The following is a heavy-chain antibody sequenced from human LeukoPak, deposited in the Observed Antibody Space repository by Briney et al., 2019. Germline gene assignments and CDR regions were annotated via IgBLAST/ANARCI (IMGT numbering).Heavy chain of an antibody. D-gene: IGHD3-22*01. CDR2: INPVGGVT. V-gene: IGHV1-46*01. J-gene: IGHJ4*02. CDR1: GYIFTNYY. CDR3: ARLWSYYDNSGFFEDY. Sequence: ASVKDSCKASGYIFTNYYLYWVRQAPGQGLEWMGVINPVGGVTTYAQRFQGRATMTRDTSTSTFDMELSSLKSEDTAVYYCARLWSYYDNSGFFEDYWGQGTLVTVSS.